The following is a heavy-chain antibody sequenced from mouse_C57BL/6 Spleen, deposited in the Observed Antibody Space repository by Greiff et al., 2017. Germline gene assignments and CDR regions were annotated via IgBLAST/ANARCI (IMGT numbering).Heavy chain of an antibody. J-gene: IGHJ2*01. CDR1: GYTFTDHT. Sequence: VQLQQPDAELVKPGASVKISCKVSGYTFTDHTIHWMKQRPEQGLEWIGYIYPRDGSTKYNEKFKGKATLTADKSSSTAYMQINSLTSEDSAVYYCARSEWLRRRCYFDDWGQGTTLTVSS. CDR3: ARSEWLRRRCYFDD. CDR2: IYPRDGST. D-gene: IGHD2-2*01. V-gene: IGHV1-78*01.